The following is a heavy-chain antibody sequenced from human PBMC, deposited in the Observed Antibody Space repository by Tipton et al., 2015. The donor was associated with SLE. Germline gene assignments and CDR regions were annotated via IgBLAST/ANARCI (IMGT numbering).Heavy chain of an antibody. V-gene: IGHV3-48*01. CDR3: ATAPTSGYDWGGDAFDI. Sequence: SLRLSCAASGFTFSSYSMNWVRQAPGKGLEWVSYISSSSSTIYYADSVKGRFTISRDNAKNSLYLQMNSLRAEDTAVYYCATAPTSGYDWGGDAFDIWGQGTMVTVSS. D-gene: IGHD5-12*01. CDR1: GFTFSSYS. J-gene: IGHJ3*02. CDR2: ISSSSSTI.